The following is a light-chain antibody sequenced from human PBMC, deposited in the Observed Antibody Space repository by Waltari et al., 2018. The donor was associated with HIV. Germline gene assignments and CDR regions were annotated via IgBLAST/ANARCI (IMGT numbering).Light chain of an antibody. CDR3: ASWDGSLSGQVV. Sequence: QSVLTQAPSASGTPGQTVTISCSGSNSNLGTAAVDWYQHLPGTAPKLLIYNNNPRPSGVPDRFSGSKSATSASLAISGLQSDDEATYYCASWDGSLSGQVVFGGGTKLTV. CDR1: NSNLGTAA. V-gene: IGLV1-44*01. J-gene: IGLJ2*01. CDR2: NNN.